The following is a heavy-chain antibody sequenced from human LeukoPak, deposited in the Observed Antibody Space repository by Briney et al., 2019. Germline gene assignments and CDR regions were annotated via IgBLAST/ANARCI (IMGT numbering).Heavy chain of an antibody. J-gene: IGHJ6*03. CDR2: IYVTGT. Sequence: PSETLSLTCTVSGGSIGTYYWSWIRQSPGKGLEWIGYIYVTGTRYNPYLQSRVTISVDRSRNQFFLKMSSVTGADTAVYYCAKHIGGGIEDMDVWGKGTKVIVSS. V-gene: IGHV4-59*08. CDR3: AKHIGGGIEDMDV. CDR1: GGSIGTYY. D-gene: IGHD3-16*02.